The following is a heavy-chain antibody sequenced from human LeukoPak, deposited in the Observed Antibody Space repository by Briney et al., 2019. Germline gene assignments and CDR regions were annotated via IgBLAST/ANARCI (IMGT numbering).Heavy chain of an antibody. D-gene: IGHD6-6*01. CDR2: ICGTGHFA. Sequence: GGSLRLSCAAPGFTLSTYAMNWVRQAPRKGVERVSGICGTGHFAYYADSVKGRFTIPRDNPKNTLYLQMNTLEAQDTAVYYCAKDVLYSSSTDRWACDYWGQGTLLTVSS. V-gene: IGHV3-23*01. CDR3: AKDVLYSSSTDRWACDY. CDR1: GFTLSTYA. J-gene: IGHJ4*02.